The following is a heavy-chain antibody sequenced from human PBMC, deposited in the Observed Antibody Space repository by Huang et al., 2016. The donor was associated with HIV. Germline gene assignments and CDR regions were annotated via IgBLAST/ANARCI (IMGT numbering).Heavy chain of an antibody. CDR2: LWPVLDSP. V-gene: IGHV1-69*13. CDR1: GGPFRSYS. D-gene: IGHD4-4*01. Sequence: QVQLLQSGTEVKKPGSSVKVSCKASGGPFRSYSIAWVRQAPGQGLEWMAMLWPVLDSPKYAQKVQGRVRVTADESTSTVYMELRDLRPDDTAVYFCARGSLEYSVSSSLDYWGQGTHVTVSS. J-gene: IGHJ4*02. CDR3: ARGSLEYSVSSSLDY.